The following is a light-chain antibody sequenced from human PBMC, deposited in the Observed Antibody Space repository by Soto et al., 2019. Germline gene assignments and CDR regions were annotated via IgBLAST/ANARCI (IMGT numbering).Light chain of an antibody. CDR2: ELT. Sequence: QSALTQPASVSGSPGQSITISCTGTNSDVGAHNFVSWYQQHPGKAPKLMIYELTYRPSGVSDRFLGSKSGNTASLTISGLPADDEADYYCSSYATGNTYVFGSGTKLTVL. CDR1: NSDVGAHNF. J-gene: IGLJ1*01. V-gene: IGLV2-14*01. CDR3: SSYATGNTYV.